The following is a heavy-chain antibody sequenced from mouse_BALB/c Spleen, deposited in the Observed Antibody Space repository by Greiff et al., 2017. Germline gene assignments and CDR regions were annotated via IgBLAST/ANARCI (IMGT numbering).Heavy chain of an antibody. CDR2: IYPGGGYT. V-gene: IGHV1-63*02. CDR1: GYTFTNYW. Sequence: VQLQQSGAELVRPGTSVKISCKASGYTFTNYWLGWVKQRPGHGLEWIGDIYPGGGYTNYNEKFKGKATLTADTSSSTAYMQLSSLTSEDSAVYFCARRGDRYSFDYWGQGTTLTVSS. CDR3: ARRGDRYSFDY. J-gene: IGHJ2*01. D-gene: IGHD2-14*01.